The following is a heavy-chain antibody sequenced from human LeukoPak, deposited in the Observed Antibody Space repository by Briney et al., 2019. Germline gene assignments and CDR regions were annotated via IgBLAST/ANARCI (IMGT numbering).Heavy chain of an antibody. V-gene: IGHV4-61*02. Sequence: SETLSLTCTVSGGSISSGSYYWSWIRQPAGKGLEWIGRIYTSGSTNYNPSLKSRVTISVDTSKNQFSLKLSSVTAADTAVYYCASEDIVVVPAAMGSYYYYYYMDVWGKGTTVTVSS. CDR3: ASEDIVVVPAAMGSYYYYYYMDV. J-gene: IGHJ6*03. CDR1: GGSISSGSYY. D-gene: IGHD2-2*01. CDR2: IYTSGST.